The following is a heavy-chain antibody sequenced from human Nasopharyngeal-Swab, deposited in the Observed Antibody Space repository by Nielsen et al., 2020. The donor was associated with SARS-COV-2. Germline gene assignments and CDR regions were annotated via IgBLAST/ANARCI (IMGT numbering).Heavy chain of an antibody. J-gene: IGHJ4*02. V-gene: IGHV1-24*01. CDR3: TTWYSGDPDY. CDR1: GYTLSELS. Sequence: ASVQVSCKVSGYTLSELSMHWVRQAPGKGLEWMGGFDLEDGERMYAQKFRGRVTMTEDTSTDTAYMELSSLNSQDTALYYCTTWYSGDPDYWGQGTLVTVSS. CDR2: FDLEDGER. D-gene: IGHD7-27*01.